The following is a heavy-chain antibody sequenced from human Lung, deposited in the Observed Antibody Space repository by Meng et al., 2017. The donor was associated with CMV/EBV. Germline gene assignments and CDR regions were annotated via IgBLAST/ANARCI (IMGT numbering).Heavy chain of an antibody. Sequence: GESLKISCAASGFTVINNYMNWVRQAPGKGLEWVSIIYAGGSTDYADSVNGRFTISRDNSKNTLYLQMNSLRPEDTAVYYCAREKEGRMSTISAFDIWGQGTMVTVSS. V-gene: IGHV3-66*02. J-gene: IGHJ3*02. D-gene: IGHD5-24*01. CDR1: GFTVINNY. CDR3: AREKEGRMSTISAFDI. CDR2: IYAGGST.